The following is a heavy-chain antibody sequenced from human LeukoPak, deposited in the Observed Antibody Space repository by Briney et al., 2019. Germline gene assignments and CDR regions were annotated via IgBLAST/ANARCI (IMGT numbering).Heavy chain of an antibody. CDR2: INHSGST. CDR1: GGSFSGYY. V-gene: IGHV4-34*01. D-gene: IGHD3-22*01. Sequence: SETLSLTCAVYGGSFSGYYWSWIRQPPGKGLEWIGEINHSGSTNYNPSLKSRVTISVDTSKNQFSLKLSSVTAADTAVYYCARDLAYYDSSGYYYGNFDYWGQGTLVTVSS. J-gene: IGHJ4*02. CDR3: ARDLAYYDSSGYYYGNFDY.